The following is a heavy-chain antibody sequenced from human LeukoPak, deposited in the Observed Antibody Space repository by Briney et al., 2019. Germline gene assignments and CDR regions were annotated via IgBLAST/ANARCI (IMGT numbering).Heavy chain of an antibody. Sequence: ASVKVSCKASGYTFTSYYIHWVRQAPGQGLEWMGIINPSGGSTSYAQKFQGRVTMTRDTSTSTVYMELSSLRSEDTAVYYCARDRVVTNYYYGMDVWGQGTTVTVSS. J-gene: IGHJ6*02. CDR2: INPSGGST. V-gene: IGHV1-46*01. CDR1: GYTFTSYY. D-gene: IGHD3-3*01. CDR3: ARDRVVTNYYYGMDV.